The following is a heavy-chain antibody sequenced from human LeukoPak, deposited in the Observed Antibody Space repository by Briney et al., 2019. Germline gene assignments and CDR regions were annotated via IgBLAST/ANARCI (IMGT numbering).Heavy chain of an antibody. CDR2: IYPGENNI. CDR1: GYYFTNYW. D-gene: IGHD3-10*01. CDR3: ARLHYYGSGSYLAY. V-gene: IGHV5-51*01. J-gene: IGHJ4*02. Sequence: GESLKISCKGSGYYFTNYWMAWVRQMPGKGLEYMGFIYPGENNIRYSPPFQGQVTISADKSISTAYLQWSSLKASDTAMYYCARLHYYGSGSYLAYWGQGTLVTVSS.